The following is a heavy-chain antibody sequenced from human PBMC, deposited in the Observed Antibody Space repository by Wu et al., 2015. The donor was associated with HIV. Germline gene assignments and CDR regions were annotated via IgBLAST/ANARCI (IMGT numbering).Heavy chain of an antibody. CDR1: GYTFTSYG. J-gene: IGHJ3*02. D-gene: IGHD1-1*01. V-gene: IGHV1-18*01. CDR2: ISAYNGNT. CDR3: ARDQFYGNWNDVGGAFDI. Sequence: QVQLVQSGAEVKKPGASVKVSCKASGYTFTSYGISWVRQAPGQGLEWMGWISAYNGNTNYAQKLQGRVTMTTDTSTSTAYMELRSLRSDDTAVYYCARDQFYGNWNDVGGAFDIWGQGDNGHRLF.